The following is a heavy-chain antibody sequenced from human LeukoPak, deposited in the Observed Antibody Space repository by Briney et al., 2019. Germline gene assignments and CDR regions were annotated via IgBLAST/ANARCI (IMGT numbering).Heavy chain of an antibody. CDR2: IKQDGSEK. V-gene: IGHV3-7*03. D-gene: IGHD3-9*01. CDR3: ARAFYYDILTGYWDYFGY. CDR1: GFTFSSYW. Sequence: GGSLRLSCAASGFTFSSYWMSWVRQAPGKGLEWVANIKQDGSEKYYVDSVKGRFTISRDNARNSLYLQMNSLRAEDTAVYYCARAFYYDILTGYWDYFGYWGQGTLVTVSS. J-gene: IGHJ4*02.